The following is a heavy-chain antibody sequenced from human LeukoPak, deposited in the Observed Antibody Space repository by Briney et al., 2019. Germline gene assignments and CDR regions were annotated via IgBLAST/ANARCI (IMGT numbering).Heavy chain of an antibody. D-gene: IGHD2-21*02. Sequence: GRSLRLSCAASAFTFDDYAMHWVRQAPGKGLEWVSGISRNSGAIGYADSVKGRFTISRDNAKNSLFLQMNGLQDEDTALYFCAKGISVTDYYYGMDVWGQGTTVTVSS. V-gene: IGHV3-9*01. CDR3: AKGISVTDYYYGMDV. CDR2: ISRNSGAI. J-gene: IGHJ6*02. CDR1: AFTFDDYA.